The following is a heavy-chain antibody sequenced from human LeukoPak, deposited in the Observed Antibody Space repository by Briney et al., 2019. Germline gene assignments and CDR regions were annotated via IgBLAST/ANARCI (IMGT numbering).Heavy chain of an antibody. CDR2: IYYSGST. Sequence: SETLSLTCTVSGGSISSGDYYWSWIRQPPGKGLEWIGYIYYSGSTYYNPSLKSRVTISVDTSKNQFSLKLSSVTAADTAVYYCAREGITMVRGVLNPNWFDPWGQGTLVTVSS. V-gene: IGHV4-30-4*01. D-gene: IGHD3-10*01. J-gene: IGHJ5*02. CDR3: AREGITMVRGVLNPNWFDP. CDR1: GGSISSGDYY.